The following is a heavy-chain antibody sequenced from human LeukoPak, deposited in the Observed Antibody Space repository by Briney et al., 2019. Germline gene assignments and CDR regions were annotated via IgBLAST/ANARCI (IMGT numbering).Heavy chain of an antibody. V-gene: IGHV4-4*07. CDR3: ARDRVVDVVAPAASKSPTYYYYYMDV. Sequence: PSETLSLTCTVSGGSISSYYWSWIRQPAGKGLEWIGRIYTSGSTNYNPSLKSRVTMSVDTSKNQFSLKLSSVTAADTAVYYCARDRVVDVVAPAASKSPTYYYYYMDVWGKGTTVTVSS. J-gene: IGHJ6*03. D-gene: IGHD2-2*01. CDR2: IYTSGST. CDR1: GGSISSYY.